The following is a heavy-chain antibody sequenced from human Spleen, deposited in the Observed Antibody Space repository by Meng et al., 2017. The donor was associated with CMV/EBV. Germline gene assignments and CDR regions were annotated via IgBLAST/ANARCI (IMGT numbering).Heavy chain of an antibody. V-gene: IGHV1-46*03. CDR1: GYTLTYYY. CDR3: PQDLDL. Sequence: ASVRFSCYSSGYTLTYYYINWVRQAPGQRLEWVAKINPRFGNPDYAQKFQCRVTITRDTSTHTVYMALFSLSPGDAAVYYCPQDLDLWGQGTLVTVSS. CDR2: INPRFGNP. J-gene: IGHJ4*02.